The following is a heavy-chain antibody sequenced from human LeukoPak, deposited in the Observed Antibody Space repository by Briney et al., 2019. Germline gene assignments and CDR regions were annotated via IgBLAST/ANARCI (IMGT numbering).Heavy chain of an antibody. J-gene: IGHJ4*02. V-gene: IGHV4-39*01. D-gene: IGHD5-18*01. CDR1: GASISTSYYY. CDR3: ARQVTYGYAYGYYFDF. Sequence: SETLSLTCTVSGASISTSYYYWAWIRQPPGKGLEWIGNFHYSGTTYYNPSLKSRVAISIDTSKNQFFLRLSSVTAADTAVYYCARQVTYGYAYGYYFDFWGQGALVTVSP. CDR2: FHYSGTT.